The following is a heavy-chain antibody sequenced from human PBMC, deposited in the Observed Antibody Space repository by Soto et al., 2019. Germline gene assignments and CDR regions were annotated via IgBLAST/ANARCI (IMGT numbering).Heavy chain of an antibody. D-gene: IGHD2-2*01. Sequence: QVQLVESGGGVVQPGRSLRLSCAASGFTFSSYAMHWVRQAPGKGLEWVAVISYDGRNKYYADSVKGRFTISRDNSKNTLYLQMNSLRAEDTAVYYCASEGYCSSTSCYVEAGDYYYYGMDVWGQGTTVTVSS. V-gene: IGHV3-30*04. CDR3: ASEGYCSSTSCYVEAGDYYYYGMDV. CDR1: GFTFSSYA. CDR2: ISYDGRNK. J-gene: IGHJ6*02.